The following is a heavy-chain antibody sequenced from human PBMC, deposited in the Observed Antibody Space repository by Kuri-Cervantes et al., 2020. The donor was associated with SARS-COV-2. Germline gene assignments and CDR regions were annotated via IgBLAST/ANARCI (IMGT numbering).Heavy chain of an antibody. CDR1: GDSFSSYS. V-gene: IGHV1-69*13. J-gene: IGHJ4*02. Sequence: SVKVSCKASGDSFSSYSFNRVRQAPGQGLEWMGGIIPMFGTADYAQKFQGKVTITADESTSTAYMELRSLRSDDTAVYYCARVGRAARLTAPYLDYWGQGTLVTVSS. D-gene: IGHD6-6*01. CDR3: ARVGRAARLTAPYLDY. CDR2: IIPMFGTA.